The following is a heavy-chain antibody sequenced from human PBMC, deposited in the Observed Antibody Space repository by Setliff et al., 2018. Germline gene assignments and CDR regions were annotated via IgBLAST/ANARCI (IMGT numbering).Heavy chain of an antibody. CDR3: ARQPEGGYYDSSGYYGMAPYYFDY. J-gene: IGHJ4*02. D-gene: IGHD3-22*01. V-gene: IGHV4-38-2*01. CDR2: IYHSGST. Sequence: SETLSLTCAVSGYSISSGYYWGWIRQPPGKGLEWIGSIYHSGSTYYNPSLKSRVTISVDTSRNQFSLKLSSVTAADTAVYYCARQPEGGYYDSSGYYGMAPYYFDYWGQGTLVTVPS. CDR1: GYSISSGYY.